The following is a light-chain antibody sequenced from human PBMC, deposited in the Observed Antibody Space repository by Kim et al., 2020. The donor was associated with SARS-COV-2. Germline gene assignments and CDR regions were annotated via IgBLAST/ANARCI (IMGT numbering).Light chain of an antibody. Sequence: SASVGDRITISCRVSQDISRWLAWHQQKPGKAPKLLIYEASILQSGVPSRFSGSGSGTDFTLTISSLQPEDFATYYCQQASRFPLTFGGGTKLEIK. CDR3: QQASRFPLT. CDR1: QDISRW. CDR2: EAS. J-gene: IGKJ4*01. V-gene: IGKV1D-12*01.